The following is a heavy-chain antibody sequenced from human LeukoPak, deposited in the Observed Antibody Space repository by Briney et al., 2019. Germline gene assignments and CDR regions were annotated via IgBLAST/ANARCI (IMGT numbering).Heavy chain of an antibody. CDR1: EFTFSSYS. J-gene: IGHJ6*02. Sequence: GGSLRLSCAASEFTFSSYSMNWVRQAPGKGLEWVSYISSSSTIYYADSVKGRFTISRDNAKNSLYLQMNSLRAEDTAVYYCARGPYYGMDVWGQGTTVTVSS. V-gene: IGHV3-48*04. CDR3: ARGPYYGMDV. CDR2: ISSSSTI.